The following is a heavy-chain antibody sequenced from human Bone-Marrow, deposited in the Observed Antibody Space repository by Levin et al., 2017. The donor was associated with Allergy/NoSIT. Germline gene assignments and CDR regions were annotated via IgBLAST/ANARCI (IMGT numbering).Heavy chain of an antibody. J-gene: IGHJ4*02. V-gene: IGHV3-53*01. D-gene: IGHD3-3*01. CDR2: IYSGGST. CDR3: ARDGGMSGYPSFDY. CDR1: GFTFRSNY. Sequence: LSLPCAASGFTFRSNYMSWVRQAPGKGLEWVSVIYSGGSTYYADSVKGRFTISRDNSKNTLYLQMNSLRAEDTAVYYCARDGGMSGYPSFDYWGQGTLVTVSS.